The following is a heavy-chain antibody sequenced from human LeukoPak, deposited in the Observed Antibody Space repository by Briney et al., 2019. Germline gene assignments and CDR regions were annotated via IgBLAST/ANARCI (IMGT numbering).Heavy chain of an antibody. V-gene: IGHV1-69*04. CDR3: ATEWYSSGWYRDDY. Sequence: ASVKVSCKASGGTFSSYAISWVRQAPGQGLEWMGRIIPILGIANYAQKFQGRVTITADKSTSTAYMELSSLRSEDTAVYYCATEWYSSGWYRDDYWGQGTLVTVSS. CDR1: GGTFSSYA. J-gene: IGHJ4*02. D-gene: IGHD6-19*01. CDR2: IIPILGIA.